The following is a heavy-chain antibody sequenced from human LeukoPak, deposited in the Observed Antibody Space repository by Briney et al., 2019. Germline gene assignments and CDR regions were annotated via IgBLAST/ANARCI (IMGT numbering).Heavy chain of an antibody. CDR3: AKSLDSSIAAAGYFDY. CDR2: ISGSGGST. D-gene: IGHD6-13*01. V-gene: IGHV3-23*01. J-gene: IGHJ4*02. Sequence: PGGSLRLSCAASGFTFSSYAMSWVRQAPGKGLEWVSAISGSGGSTYYADSVKGRFTISRDNSKNTLYLQMNSLRAEDTAVYYCAKSLDSSIAAAGYFDYWGQGTLVTVSS. CDR1: GFTFSSYA.